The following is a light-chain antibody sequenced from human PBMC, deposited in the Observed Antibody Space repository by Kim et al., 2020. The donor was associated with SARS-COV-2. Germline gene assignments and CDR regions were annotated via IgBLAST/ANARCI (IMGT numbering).Light chain of an antibody. CDR1: SLRSYY. V-gene: IGLV3-19*01. CDR2: GKN. Sequence: ALGKTFRIKCQGDSLRSYYATWYQQKPGQAPIVVIYGKNNRPSGIPDRFSGSSSGNTASLTITGTQAGDEADYYCNSRDSNDNVVFGGGTKLNVL. J-gene: IGLJ2*01. CDR3: NSRDSNDNVV.